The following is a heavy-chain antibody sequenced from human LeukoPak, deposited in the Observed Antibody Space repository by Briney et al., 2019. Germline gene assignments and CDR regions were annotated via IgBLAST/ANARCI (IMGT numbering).Heavy chain of an antibody. Sequence: GGSLRLSCAASGFTFSSYAMHWVRQAPGKGLEWVAVISYDGSNKYYADSVKGRFTISRDNSKNTPYLQMNSLRAEDTAVYYCARDPFGRRITIFGVVIPYFDYWGQGTLVTVSS. J-gene: IGHJ4*02. D-gene: IGHD3-3*01. CDR3: ARDPFGRRITIFGVVIPYFDY. V-gene: IGHV3-30-3*01. CDR1: GFTFSSYA. CDR2: ISYDGSNK.